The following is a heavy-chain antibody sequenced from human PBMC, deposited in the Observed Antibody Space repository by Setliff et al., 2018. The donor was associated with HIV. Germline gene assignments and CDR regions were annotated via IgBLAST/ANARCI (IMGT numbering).Heavy chain of an antibody. V-gene: IGHV1-2*02. J-gene: IGHJ3*02. CDR3: ARAGRYCSSDSCYSLDAVAFDI. Sequence: ASVKVSCKASGYNFTGYYVHWVRQAPGQGLEWMGWINPNSGDTKHAQKFQGRVSMTRDTSISTAHMELSRLISDDTAVYYCARAGRYCSSDSCYSLDAVAFDIWGQGTMVTVSS. D-gene: IGHD2-15*01. CDR1: GYNFTGYY. CDR2: INPNSGDT.